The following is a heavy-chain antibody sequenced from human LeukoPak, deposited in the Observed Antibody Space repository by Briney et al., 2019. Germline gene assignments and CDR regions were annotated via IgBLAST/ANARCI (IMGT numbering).Heavy chain of an antibody. J-gene: IGHJ4*02. CDR2: ISYDGSNK. D-gene: IGHD2-15*01. CDR3: AKDQGGPFGY. V-gene: IGHV3-30*18. CDR1: GFTFSSYG. Sequence: GGSLRLSCAASGFTFSSYGTHWVRQAPGKGLEWVAVISYDGSNKYYADSVKGRFTISRDNSKNTLYLQMNSLRAEDTAVYYCAKDQGGPFGYWGQGTLVTVSP.